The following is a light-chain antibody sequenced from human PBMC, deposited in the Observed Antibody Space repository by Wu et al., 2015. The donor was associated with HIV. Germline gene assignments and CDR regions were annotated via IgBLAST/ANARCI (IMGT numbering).Light chain of an antibody. V-gene: IGKV3-15*01. J-gene: IGKJ2*01. CDR1: QSVSSN. CDR3: QQYNNWPPAYT. Sequence: DILLTQSPGTLSLSPGERATLSCRASQSVSSNLAWYQQKPGQAPRLLIYGASTRATGIPARFSGSGSGTEFTLTISSMQSEDFAVYYCQQYNNWPPAYTFGQGTKLEIK. CDR2: GAS.